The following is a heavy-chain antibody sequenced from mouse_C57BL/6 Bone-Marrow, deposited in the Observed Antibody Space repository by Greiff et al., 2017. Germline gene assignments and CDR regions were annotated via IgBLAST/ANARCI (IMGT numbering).Heavy chain of an antibody. CDR3: ARSGYYDGRETAWFAY. D-gene: IGHD1-1*01. V-gene: IGHV1-64*01. CDR1: GYTFTSYW. J-gene: IGHJ3*01. CDR2: IHPNSGST. Sequence: VQLQQPGTELVKPGASVKLSCKASGYTFTSYWMHWVQQRPGQGLEWIGMIHPNSGSTNYNEKFKSKATLTVDKSSSTAYMQLSSLTSEDSAVXDSARSGYYDGRETAWFAYWGQGTLVTVSA.